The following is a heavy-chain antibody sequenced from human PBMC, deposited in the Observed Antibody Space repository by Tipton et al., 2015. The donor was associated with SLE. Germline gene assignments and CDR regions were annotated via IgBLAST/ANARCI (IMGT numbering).Heavy chain of an antibody. J-gene: IGHJ4*02. CDR2: VYYSGST. CDR3: AKTTVYSNDWPYFDH. V-gene: IGHV4-39*07. CDR1: GGSIRSSSFY. Sequence: TLSLTCSVSGGSIRSSSFYWGWIRQPPGKGLEWIGNVYYSGSTYYSASLRSRVTISLDRSKNHFSLTLNSVTAADTAVYYCAKTTVYSNDWPYFDHWGQGTLVTVSS. D-gene: IGHD6-19*01.